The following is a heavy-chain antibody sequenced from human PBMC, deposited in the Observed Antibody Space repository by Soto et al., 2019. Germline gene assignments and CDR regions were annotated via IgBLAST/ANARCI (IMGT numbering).Heavy chain of an antibody. CDR3: AAHPKSHYYYYGMDV. CDR2: IVVGSGNT. J-gene: IGHJ6*02. CDR1: GFTFTSSA. V-gene: IGHV1-58*02. Sequence: EASVKVSCKASGFTFTSSAMQWVRQARGQRLEWIGWIVVGSGNTNYAQKFQERVTITRDMSTSTAYMELSSLRSEDTAVYYCAAHPKSHYYYYGMDVWGQGTTVTVSS.